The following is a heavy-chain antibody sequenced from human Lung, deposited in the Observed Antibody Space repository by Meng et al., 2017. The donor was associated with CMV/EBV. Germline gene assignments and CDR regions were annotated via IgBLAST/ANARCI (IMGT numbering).Heavy chain of an antibody. CDR1: GGSISSYY. V-gene: IGHV4-4*07. CDR3: LRRSGGSV. Sequence: QVQLQESGPGLVKPSETLPLTCTVSGGSISSYYWSWIRQPAGKGLEWIGEIPHRGSSAYNPSLKSRVSMSIDKSKNQFSLKLTSVTAADTAVYHCLRRSGGSVWGQGTLVTVSS. J-gene: IGHJ1*01. CDR2: IPHRGSS. D-gene: IGHD3-10*01.